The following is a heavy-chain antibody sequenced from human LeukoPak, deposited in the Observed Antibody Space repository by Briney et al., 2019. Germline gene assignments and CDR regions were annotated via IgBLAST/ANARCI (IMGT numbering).Heavy chain of an antibody. J-gene: IGHJ4*02. CDR3: ARVLFNSGYNY. V-gene: IGHV1-2*02. CDR2: VNPNSGET. CDR1: GSTFTGAY. D-gene: IGHD3-9*01. Sequence: ASVKVSCKTSGSTFTGAYMHWVRQAPGQGLEWMGWVNPNSGETKLAQKFQGRVTMTRDTSIRTVYMDLGGLRSDDTAVYYCARVLFNSGYNYWGQGSLVTVSS.